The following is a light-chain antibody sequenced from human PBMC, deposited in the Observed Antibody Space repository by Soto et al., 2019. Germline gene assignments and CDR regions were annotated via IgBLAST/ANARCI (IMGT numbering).Light chain of an antibody. CDR1: QSVSSY. CDR2: DAS. V-gene: IGKV3-11*01. Sequence: EIALTQSPATLSLSPGERAPLSRRASQSVSSYLAWYQQKPGQAPRLLIYDASNRATGIPARFSGSGSGTDFTLTISSLEPEDFAVYYCQQRSNWPPITFGQGTRLENK. J-gene: IGKJ5*01. CDR3: QQRSNWPPIT.